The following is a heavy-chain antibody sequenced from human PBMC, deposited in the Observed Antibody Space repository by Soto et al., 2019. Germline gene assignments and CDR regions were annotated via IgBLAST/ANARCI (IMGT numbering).Heavy chain of an antibody. CDR1: GGTFSSYA. CDR2: IIPIFGTA. D-gene: IGHD6-6*01. Sequence: ASVKVSCKASGGTFSSYAISWVRQAPGQGLEWMGGIIPIFGTANYAQKFQGRVTITADKSTSTAYMELSSLRSEDTAVYYCASSRGWSSSSVPPLSWGQGTLVTVSS. J-gene: IGHJ4*02. V-gene: IGHV1-69*06. CDR3: ASSRGWSSSSVPPLS.